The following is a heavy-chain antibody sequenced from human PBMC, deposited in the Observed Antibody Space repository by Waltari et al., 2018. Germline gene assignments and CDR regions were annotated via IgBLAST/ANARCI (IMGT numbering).Heavy chain of an antibody. V-gene: IGHV4-59*01. CDR2: SDYSGST. CDR1: GGSISSYY. Sequence: QVQLQESGPGLVKPSETLSLTCTVSGGSISSYYWSWIRQPPGKGLEWIGYSDYSGSTSYTPSLKSRVTISVDTSKNQFSLKLSSVTAADTAVYYCARVGHGYSGYDPGDYYYYMDVWGKGTTVTISS. J-gene: IGHJ6*03. D-gene: IGHD5-12*01. CDR3: ARVGHGYSGYDPGDYYYYMDV.